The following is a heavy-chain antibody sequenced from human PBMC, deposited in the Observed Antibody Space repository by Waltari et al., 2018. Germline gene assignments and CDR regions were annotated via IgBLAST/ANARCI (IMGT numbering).Heavy chain of an antibody. D-gene: IGHD2-15*01. CDR1: GFTVRSNW. CDR3: ARDFGGRNDY. Sequence: VLVLESGGGLVQPGGSLRLSFAASGFTVRSNWPHRVRQAPGKGLEWVSRINENGRTINYAGSVRGRFTISRDNTKNMLYLQMSSLRAEDTAIYYCARDFGGRNDYWGQGTLVTVSS. V-gene: IGHV3-74*01. CDR2: INENGRTI. J-gene: IGHJ4*02.